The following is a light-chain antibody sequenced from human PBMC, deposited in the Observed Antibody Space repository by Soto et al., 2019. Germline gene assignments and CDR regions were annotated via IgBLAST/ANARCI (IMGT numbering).Light chain of an antibody. Sequence: EAVLTQSPGTLSLSPGERATLSCRSSQYINNKFLAWYQQRPGQTPRLLIYDASGRPAGVPDRFSGSGSAIDFTLTISRVEPEDFAVYYCQQYSSAPYTFGQGTKLEI. CDR1: QYINNKF. CDR2: DAS. J-gene: IGKJ2*01. V-gene: IGKV3-20*01. CDR3: QQYSSAPYT.